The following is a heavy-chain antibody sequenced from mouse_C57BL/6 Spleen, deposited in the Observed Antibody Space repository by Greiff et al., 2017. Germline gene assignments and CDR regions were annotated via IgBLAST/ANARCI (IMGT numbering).Heavy chain of an antibody. D-gene: IGHD1-1*01. Sequence: VQLQQPGAELVKPGASVKLSCKASGYTFTSYWMHWVKQRPGRGLEWIGRIDPNSGGTNYNEKFKSKVTLTVGRPSSTADMQLSSLTSEDSAVYNCARWDYYGSSHFDYWGQGTTLTVSS. CDR3: ARWDYYGSSHFDY. CDR1: GYTFTSYW. CDR2: IDPNSGGT. V-gene: IGHV1-72*01. J-gene: IGHJ2*01.